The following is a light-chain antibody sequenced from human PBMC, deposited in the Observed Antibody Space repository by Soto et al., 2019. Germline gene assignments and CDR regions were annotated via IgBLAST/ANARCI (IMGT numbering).Light chain of an antibody. CDR2: ENN. J-gene: IGLJ1*01. Sequence: QSVLTQPPSVSAAPGQKVTISCSGSSSDIGRNYVSWYQHLPGTAPKLLIYENNKRPSGIPDRLSGSKSGSSATLGITGLQTGDEADYYCGTWDSSLTTYVVGPGTKLTVL. CDR1: SSDIGRNY. CDR3: GTWDSSLTTYV. V-gene: IGLV1-51*02.